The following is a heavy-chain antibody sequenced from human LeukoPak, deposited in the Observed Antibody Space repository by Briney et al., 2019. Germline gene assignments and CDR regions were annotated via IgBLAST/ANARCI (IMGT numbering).Heavy chain of an antibody. D-gene: IGHD4-17*01. J-gene: IGHJ4*02. CDR1: GYTFTSYG. V-gene: IGHV1-18*01. CDR3: AREALSYGDYVFDY. Sequence: ASVKVSCKASGYTFTSYGISWVRQAPGQGLEWMGWISAYNGNTNYAQKLQGRVTMTTDTSTSTAYMEPRSLRSDDTAVYYCAREALSYGDYVFDYWGQGTLVTVSS. CDR2: ISAYNGNT.